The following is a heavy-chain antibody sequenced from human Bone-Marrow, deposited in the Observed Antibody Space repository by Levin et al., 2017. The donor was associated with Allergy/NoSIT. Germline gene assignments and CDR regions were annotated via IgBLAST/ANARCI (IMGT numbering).Heavy chain of an antibody. Sequence: SQTLSLTCTVSGGSISSGDNYWSWIRQPPGKGLEWIGNIYYSGSTNYNPSLKSRVTISVDTSKNQFSLKLTSVTAADTAVYFCASDDSTIYYGLFDYWGQGNLVTVSS. CDR1: GGSISSGDNY. CDR2: IYYSGST. V-gene: IGHV4-30-4*01. D-gene: IGHD1-26*01. J-gene: IGHJ4*02. CDR3: ASDDSTIYYGLFDY.